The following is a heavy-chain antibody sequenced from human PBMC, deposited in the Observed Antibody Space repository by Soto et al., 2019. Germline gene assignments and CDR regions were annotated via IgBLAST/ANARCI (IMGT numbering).Heavy chain of an antibody. CDR1: GGSISSYY. Sequence: PSETLSLTCTVSGGSISSYYWSWIRQPAGKGLEWIGRVYTSGSTNYNPSLKSRVTMSVDTSKNQFSLKLSSVTAADTAVYYCARDHKWGYSYGHDYWGQGTLVTVSS. CDR3: ARDHKWGYSYGHDY. V-gene: IGHV4-4*07. J-gene: IGHJ4*02. D-gene: IGHD5-18*01. CDR2: VYTSGST.